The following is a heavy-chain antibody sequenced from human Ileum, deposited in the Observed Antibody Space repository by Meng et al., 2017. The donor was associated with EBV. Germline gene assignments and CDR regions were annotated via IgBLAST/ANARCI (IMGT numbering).Heavy chain of an antibody. V-gene: IGHV4-4*02. Sequence: VRLHQVGPGLVRPSRTTSLTCAVSGCSISSSNWWSWVRQRPGKGLEWMREIYHSGSTNYNSYLKRRVSISVAKYTNKFSLKLNFVSVADAAVYFCERAGAAAGAFDYWGQGTLVTVSS. CDR2: IYHSGST. J-gene: IGHJ4*02. CDR1: GCSISSSNW. CDR3: ERAGAAAGAFDY. D-gene: IGHD6-13*01.